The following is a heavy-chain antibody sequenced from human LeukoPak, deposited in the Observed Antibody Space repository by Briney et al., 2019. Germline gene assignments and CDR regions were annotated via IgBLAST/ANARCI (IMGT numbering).Heavy chain of an antibody. D-gene: IGHD1-1*01. Sequence: SGPTLMQLTQTLTLTCSFSGFSLRTSGGGVGWVRQPPGKALEWLTLIYWDDDKRYSPSLKSRLTITKDTSKNQVVLTMTNIDPVDTATYYCAHFLAIVGTSGHPDYWGQGTLVTVSS. CDR1: GFSLRTSGGG. V-gene: IGHV2-5*02. CDR2: IYWDDDK. CDR3: AHFLAIVGTSGHPDY. J-gene: IGHJ4*02.